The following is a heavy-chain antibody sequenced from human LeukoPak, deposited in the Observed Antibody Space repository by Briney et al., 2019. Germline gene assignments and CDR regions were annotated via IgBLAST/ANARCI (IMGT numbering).Heavy chain of an antibody. J-gene: IGHJ4*02. CDR1: GFIFSNYA. CDR3: AREHWDFDY. D-gene: IGHD7-27*01. CDR2: ISGSGEST. V-gene: IGHV3-23*01. Sequence: GGSLRLSCAASGFIFSNYAITWIRQAPGKGLEWVSEISGSGESTYYGDSVKGRFTISRDNPKNTLYLQMNSLRAGDTAIYYCAREHWDFDYWGQGTLVTVSS.